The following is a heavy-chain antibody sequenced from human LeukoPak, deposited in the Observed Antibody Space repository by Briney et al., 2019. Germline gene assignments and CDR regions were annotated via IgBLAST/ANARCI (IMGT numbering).Heavy chain of an antibody. Sequence: SVKVSCEASGGTFSSYAISWVRQAPGQGLEWMGRIIPILGIANYAQKFQGRVTITADKSTSTAYMELSSLRSEDTAVYYCARDVGYYDSSGYYYGMDVWGQGTTVTVSS. V-gene: IGHV1-69*04. J-gene: IGHJ6*02. D-gene: IGHD3-22*01. CDR2: IIPILGIA. CDR3: ARDVGYYDSSGYYYGMDV. CDR1: GGTFSSYA.